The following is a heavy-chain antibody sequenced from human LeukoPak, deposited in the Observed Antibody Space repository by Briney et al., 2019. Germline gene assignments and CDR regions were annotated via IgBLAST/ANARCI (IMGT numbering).Heavy chain of an antibody. CDR1: GGTFSNSG. D-gene: IGHD3-3*01. CDR3: ARERLARFPYFDY. V-gene: IGHV1-69*06. CDR2: IIPVFGTP. Sequence: SVKVSCKTSGGTFSNSGISWVRQAPGQGPEWMGGIIPVFGTPNYAQKFQGRLTITADRSTTTAYMELSSLTSDDTAVYYCARERLARFPYFDYWGQGTLVAVSS. J-gene: IGHJ4*02.